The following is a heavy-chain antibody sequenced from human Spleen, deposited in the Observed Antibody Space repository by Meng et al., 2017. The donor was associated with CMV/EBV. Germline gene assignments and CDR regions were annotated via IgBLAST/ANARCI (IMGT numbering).Heavy chain of an antibody. CDR1: DAAISSADYY. CDR3: ARERYAGAFDY. Sequence: VASPGCASPSPTVAVTVTGSDAAISSADYYCSWIRQPPGKGLEWMGYIDSSGSTYYTPSLKIRVTISVDTSKDQFSLKQSSRTAADTAVYYCARERYAGAFDYWGQGTLVTVSS. D-gene: IGHD5-24*01. V-gene: IGHV4-30-4*08. J-gene: IGHJ4*02. CDR2: IDSSGST.